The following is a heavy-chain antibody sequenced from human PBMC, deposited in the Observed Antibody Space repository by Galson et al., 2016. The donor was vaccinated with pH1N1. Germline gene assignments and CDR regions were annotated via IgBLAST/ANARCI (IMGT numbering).Heavy chain of an antibody. D-gene: IGHD1-26*01. V-gene: IGHV3-30*04. J-gene: IGHJ4*02. Sequence: SLRLSCAASGFGFSSYAMHWVRQAPGQGLEWVAFISLVSSNKYYVDSVRGRFTVYRDNSKNTLFLQMNSLRAEDTAIYYCARDSSLLSAEWELFDYWGPGTLVT. CDR2: ISLVSSNK. CDR1: GFGFSSYA. CDR3: ARDSSLLSAEWELFDY.